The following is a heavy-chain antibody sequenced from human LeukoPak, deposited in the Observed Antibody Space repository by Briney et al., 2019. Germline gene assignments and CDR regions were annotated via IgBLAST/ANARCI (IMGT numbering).Heavy chain of an antibody. CDR3: ARDGYSSGWYTSESWFDP. CDR2: ISAYNGNT. J-gene: IGHJ5*02. Sequence: ASVKVSCKASGYTFTSYGISWVRQAPGQGLEWMGWISAYNGNTNYAQKLQGRVTMTTDTSTSTAYMELRSLRSDDTAVYYCARDGYSSGWYTSESWFDPWGQGTLVTVSS. V-gene: IGHV1-18*01. CDR1: GYTFTSYG. D-gene: IGHD6-19*01.